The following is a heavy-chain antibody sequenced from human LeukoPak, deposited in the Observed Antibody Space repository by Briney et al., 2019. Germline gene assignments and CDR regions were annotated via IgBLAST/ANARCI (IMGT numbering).Heavy chain of an antibody. J-gene: IGHJ5*02. D-gene: IGHD3-16*01. CDR3: AKGGGGNWFDP. CDR2: THSDGRT. Sequence: GGSLRLSCAASGFIVSDSYMNWVRQASGKGLEWVSVTHSDGRTFYADSVKDRFTISRDKSKNMLYLQMDSLRAEDTAVYYCAKGGGGNWFDPWGQGTLVTVSS. CDR1: GFIVSDSY. V-gene: IGHV3-53*01.